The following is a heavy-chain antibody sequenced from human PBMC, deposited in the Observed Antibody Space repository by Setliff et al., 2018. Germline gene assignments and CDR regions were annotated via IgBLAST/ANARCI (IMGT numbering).Heavy chain of an antibody. CDR3: TRDPPGSGWSFEY. D-gene: IGHD6-19*01. CDR1: GFTFNTHA. CDR2: IWADPNSNTK. V-gene: IGHV3-33*01. Sequence: GGSLRLSCAASGFTFNTHAMHWVRQAPGKGLEGVAMIWADPNSNTKYYADSVKGRFSVSRDNSRHTVFLQMTGLRAEDTALYYCTRDPPGSGWSFEYWGQGALVTVSS. J-gene: IGHJ4*02.